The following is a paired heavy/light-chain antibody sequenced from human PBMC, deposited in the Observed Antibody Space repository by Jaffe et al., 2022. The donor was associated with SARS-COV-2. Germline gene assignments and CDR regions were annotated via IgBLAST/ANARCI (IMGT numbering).Heavy chain of an antibody. V-gene: IGHV3-23*01. J-gene: IGHJ4*02. CDR2: LRDSFYTT. CDR3: ARRDGYNDGQKTVLYLDS. Sequence: EVQLLESGGGLVQPGGSLRLSCRASGFTFHNYVLSWVRQAPGKGLEWVSDLRDSFYTTYSANYAASVKGRFSISRDNSKSTLYLQMDSLKVEDTAVYFCARRDGYNDGQKTVLYLDSWGQGTLVTVSS. CDR1: GFTFHNYV. D-gene: IGHD5-12*01.
Light chain of an antibody. CDR3: QVWDGIDHCV. CDR2: DDG. V-gene: IGLV3-21*02. CDR1: SIGDKS. J-gene: IGLJ1*01. Sequence: SFVLTQPPSVSVAPGQTATIPCSEPSIGDKSVHWYQQKPGQAPVLVIYDDGDRPSGIPERFSGSNSGNTATLTISRVEAGDEADYYCQVWDGIDHCVFGTGTKVTVL.